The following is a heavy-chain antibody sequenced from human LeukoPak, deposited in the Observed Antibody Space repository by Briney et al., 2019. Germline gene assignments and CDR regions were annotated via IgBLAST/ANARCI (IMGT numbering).Heavy chain of an antibody. CDR3: ARRDYYGSGSYPYYYQNHMDV. D-gene: IGHD3-10*01. CDR2: INPNSGGT. Sequence: ASVKVSCKASGYTFTGYYMHWVRQAPGQGLEWMGWINPNSGGTNYAQKFQGRVTMTRDTSISTAYMELSRLRSDDTAVYYCARRDYYGSGSYPYYYQNHMDVWGKGTTVTISS. J-gene: IGHJ6*03. CDR1: GYTFTGYY. V-gene: IGHV1-2*02.